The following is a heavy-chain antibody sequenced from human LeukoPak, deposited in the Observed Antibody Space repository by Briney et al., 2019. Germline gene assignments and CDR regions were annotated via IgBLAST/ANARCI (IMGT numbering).Heavy chain of an antibody. CDR2: ISGSGGST. Sequence: GGSLRLSCAASGFTFSSYAMCWVRQAPGKGLEWVSAISGSGGSTYYADSVKGRFTISRDNSKNTLYLQMNSLRAEDTAVYYCAKDQGWYYYDSSGYYHFDYWGQGTLVTVSS. J-gene: IGHJ4*02. D-gene: IGHD3-22*01. CDR3: AKDQGWYYYDSSGYYHFDY. CDR1: GFTFSSYA. V-gene: IGHV3-23*01.